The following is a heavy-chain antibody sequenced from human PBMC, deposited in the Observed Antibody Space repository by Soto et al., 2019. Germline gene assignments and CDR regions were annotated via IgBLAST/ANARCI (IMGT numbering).Heavy chain of an antibody. CDR3: ATAYYSGFDP. J-gene: IGHJ5*02. D-gene: IGHD1-26*01. CDR2: IKPDNGNT. Sequence: QLQLVQSGGEVKKPGASVRVSCEAYGYPFSKYGISWIRQAPGQGLEWMGWIKPDNGNTDYAQNFQGRVTMTTDTSSNTDYMELRSLRSDDTAVYYCATAYYSGFDPWGQGTLVSVSS. CDR1: GYPFSKYG. V-gene: IGHV1-18*04.